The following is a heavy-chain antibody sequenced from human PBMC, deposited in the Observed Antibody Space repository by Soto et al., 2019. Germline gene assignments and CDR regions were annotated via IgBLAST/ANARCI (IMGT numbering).Heavy chain of an antibody. CDR2: ISGSGNNT. CDR3: ATKPSAEFWSGPDWFDP. D-gene: IGHD3-3*01. Sequence: PGGSLRLSCAASGFTFSNYVINWVRQAPGKGLEWVSAISGSGNNTDYGDSVKGRFTISRDNSKNMLYLQMSSLRVEDTAVYYCATKPSAEFWSGPDWFDPWGKGTLVTVSS. V-gene: IGHV3-23*01. J-gene: IGHJ5*02. CDR1: GFTFSNYV.